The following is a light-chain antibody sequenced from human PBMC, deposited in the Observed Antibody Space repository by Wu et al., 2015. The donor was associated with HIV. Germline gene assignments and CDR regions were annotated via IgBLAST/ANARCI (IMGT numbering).Light chain of an antibody. CDR1: QIVSSSN. J-gene: IGKJ2*01. Sequence: PREEATLSCRASQIVSSSNLAWYQQKPGHGSQAPRLWSIHQGTDIPSKFSGSGSGTEFTLTIDYTQSEDFVVYYCQQYNNWPYTFGQGTKLEIK. CDR3: QQYNNWPYT. V-gene: IGKV3-15*01. CDR2: SI.